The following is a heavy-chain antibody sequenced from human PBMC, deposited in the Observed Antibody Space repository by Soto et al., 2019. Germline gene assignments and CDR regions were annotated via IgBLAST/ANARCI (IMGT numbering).Heavy chain of an antibody. J-gene: IGHJ3*02. CDR1: GGSISSYY. CDR3: ARGTTISGVVPIDDAFDI. V-gene: IGHV4-59*01. D-gene: IGHD3-3*01. CDR2: IYYSGST. Sequence: SETLSLTCTVSGGSISSYYWSWIRQPPGKGLEWIGYIYYSGSTNYNPSLKSRVTISVDTSKNQFSLKLSSVTAADTAVYYCARGTTISGVVPIDDAFDIWGQGTMVTVSS.